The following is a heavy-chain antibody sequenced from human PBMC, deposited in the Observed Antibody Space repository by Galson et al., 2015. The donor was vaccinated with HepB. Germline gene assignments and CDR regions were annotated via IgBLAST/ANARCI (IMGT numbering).Heavy chain of an antibody. D-gene: IGHD3-10*01. CDR3: TTATVWFGEDPFDY. Sequence: SLRLSCAASGFTFSDAWMSWVRQAPGKGLEWVSRIKSKTDGGTTDYAAPVKGRFTISRDDSKNTLYLQMNSLKTEDTAVYYCTTATVWFGEDPFDYWGQGTLVTVSS. J-gene: IGHJ4*02. CDR1: GFTFSDAW. CDR2: IKSKTDGGTT. V-gene: IGHV3-15*01.